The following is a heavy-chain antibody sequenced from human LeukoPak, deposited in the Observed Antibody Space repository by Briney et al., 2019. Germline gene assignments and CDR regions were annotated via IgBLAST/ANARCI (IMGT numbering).Heavy chain of an antibody. V-gene: IGHV4-38-2*02. CDR3: ARDGSSGWYADY. D-gene: IGHD6-19*01. CDR2: IYHSGST. Sequence: SETLSLTCAVSGYSISSGYYWGWIRQPPGKGLEWIGSIYHSGSTYYNLSLKSRVTISVDTSKNQFSLKLSSVTAADTAVYYCARDGSSGWYADYWGQGTLVTVSS. J-gene: IGHJ4*02. CDR1: GYSISSGYY.